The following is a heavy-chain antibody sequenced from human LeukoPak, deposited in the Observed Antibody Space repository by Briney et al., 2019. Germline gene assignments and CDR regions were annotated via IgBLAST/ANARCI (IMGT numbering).Heavy chain of an antibody. D-gene: IGHD4-11*01. CDR2: INPNSGGT. V-gene: IGHV1-2*02. Sequence: ASVKVSCKASGYTFTGYYIHWVRQAPGQGLEWMGWINPNSGGTNYAQKFQGRVTMTRDTSISTAYMELSSLRSEDTAVYYCAADVYSKFDYWGQGTLVTVSS. CDR1: GYTFTGYY. CDR3: AADVYSKFDY. J-gene: IGHJ4*02.